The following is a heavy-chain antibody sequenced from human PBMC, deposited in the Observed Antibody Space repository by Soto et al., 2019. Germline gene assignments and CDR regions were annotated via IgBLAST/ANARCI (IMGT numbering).Heavy chain of an antibody. J-gene: IGHJ6*02. CDR3: AKDRMVTTGRRRYGMDV. Sequence: EVQLLESGGGLVQPGGSLRLSCAASGFTFSSYAMSWVRQAPGKGLEWVSAISGSGGSTYYADSVKGRFTISRDNSKNTLYLQMNSLRAEDTAVYYCAKDRMVTTGRRRYGMDVWGQGTTVTVSS. V-gene: IGHV3-23*01. CDR2: ISGSGGST. D-gene: IGHD4-17*01. CDR1: GFTFSSYA.